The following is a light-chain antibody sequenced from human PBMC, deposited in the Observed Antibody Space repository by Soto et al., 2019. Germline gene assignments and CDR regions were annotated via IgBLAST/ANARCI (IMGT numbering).Light chain of an antibody. Sequence: EIVLTQSPGTLSLSPGERATLSCRASQSVNNSYLAWYQQKPGQAPRLLIYGESSRATGIPDRFSASGSETDFTLTISRLEPEDFAVYFCQHYGGSPGFTFGPGTKVDIK. V-gene: IGKV3-20*01. CDR3: QHYGGSPGFT. J-gene: IGKJ3*01. CDR2: GES. CDR1: QSVNNSY.